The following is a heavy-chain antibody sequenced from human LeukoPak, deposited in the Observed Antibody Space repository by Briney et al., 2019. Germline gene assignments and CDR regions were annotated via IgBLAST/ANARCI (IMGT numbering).Heavy chain of an antibody. CDR1: GGSFSGYY. CDR2: VNHSGST. CDR3: ARGRGGSYSAYYFDY. J-gene: IGHJ4*02. D-gene: IGHD1-26*01. Sequence: SETLSLTCAVSGGSFSGYYWTWIRQSPGKGLEWIGEVNHSGSTNYNPSLESRVTISVDTSKNQFSLKLSSVPAADTAVYYCARGRGGSYSAYYFDYWGQGTLVTVSS. V-gene: IGHV4-34*01.